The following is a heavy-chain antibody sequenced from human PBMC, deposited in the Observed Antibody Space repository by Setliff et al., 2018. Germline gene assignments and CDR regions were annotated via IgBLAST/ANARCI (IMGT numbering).Heavy chain of an antibody. CDR1: GDSISSRRNY. CDR3: ARMSGFQYMDV. D-gene: IGHD3-3*01. Sequence: SETLSLTCTVSGDSISSRRNYWGWFRQPAGKGLEWIGQIYTSWSTNYNPSLKSRVTISLDTSNNQFSLSLSSVTAADTAVYYCARMSGFQYMDVWGKGTTVTV. V-gene: IGHV4-61*09. CDR2: IYTSWST. J-gene: IGHJ6*03.